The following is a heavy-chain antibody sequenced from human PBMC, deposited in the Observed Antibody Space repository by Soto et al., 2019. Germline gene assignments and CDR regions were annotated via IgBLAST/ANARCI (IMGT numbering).Heavy chain of an antibody. J-gene: IGHJ5*02. CDR2: IYYSGST. CDR3: AVGPLPDPEHNLSSGEITIFGVAVDP. V-gene: IGHV4-39*01. CDR1: RSSISSGDYY. Sequence: SQSWSLACTVCRSSISSGDYYWSWIRQHQGKGLEWRGSIYYSGSTYYNPSLKSRLPISVYTTRNQFSLKLTSVTAANTAVDYCAVGPLPDPEHNLSSGEITIFGVAVDPWGKGTQVTVST. D-gene: IGHD3-3*01.